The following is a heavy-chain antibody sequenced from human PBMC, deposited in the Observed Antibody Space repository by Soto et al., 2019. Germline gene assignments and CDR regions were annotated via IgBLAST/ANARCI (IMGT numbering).Heavy chain of an antibody. CDR1: GGSLSGSY. CDR2: IHRSGST. Sequence: PSETLSLTCAVYGGSLSGSYWSWIRQPPGTGLEWIGEIHRSGSTYYNPSLKSRVTLSVDTSKNQFSLKLNSVTAADTAVYYCASPGYCSDGTCYPDYWGQGTLVTVSS. J-gene: IGHJ4*02. CDR3: ASPGYCSDGTCYPDY. V-gene: IGHV4-34*01. D-gene: IGHD2-15*01.